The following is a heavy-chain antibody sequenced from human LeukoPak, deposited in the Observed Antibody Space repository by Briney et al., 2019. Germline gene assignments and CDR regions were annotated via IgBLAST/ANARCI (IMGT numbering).Heavy chain of an antibody. CDR1: GFTFGDYA. D-gene: IGHD3/OR15-3a*01. V-gene: IGHV3-49*04. CDR2: IRIKAYGGTT. J-gene: IGHJ3*02. Sequence: QPGRSLRLSCTAPGFTFGDYAMSCVRQDPGKGLELVGFIRIKAYGGTTEYAASVKGRFTISRDDSKSIAYLQMNSLKTEDTAVYYCTRVGWDWGDAFDIWGQGTMVTVSS. CDR3: TRVGWDWGDAFDI.